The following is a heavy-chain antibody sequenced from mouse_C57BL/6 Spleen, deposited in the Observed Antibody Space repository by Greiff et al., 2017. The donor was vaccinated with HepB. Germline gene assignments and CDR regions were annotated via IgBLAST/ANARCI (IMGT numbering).Heavy chain of an antibody. D-gene: IGHD3-3*01. CDR3: EREEGDGCCPC. V-gene: IGHV1-82*01. CDR1: GYAFSSSW. J-gene: IGHJ3*01. CDR2: IYPGDGDT. Sequence: VQLQQSGPELVKPGASVKISCKASGYAFSSSWMNWVKQRPGKGLEWIGRIYPGDGDTNYNGKFKGKATLTADKSSSTAYMQRSSLTSADSAVYFGEREEGDGCCPCWGQGTLVTVSA.